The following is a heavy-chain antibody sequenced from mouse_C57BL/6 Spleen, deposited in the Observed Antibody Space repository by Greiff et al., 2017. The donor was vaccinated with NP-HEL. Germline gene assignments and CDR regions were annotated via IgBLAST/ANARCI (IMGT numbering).Heavy chain of an antibody. CDR1: GFTFSSYA. Sequence: EVQVVESGGGLVKPGGSLKLSCAASGFTFSSYAMSWVRQTPEKRLEWVATISDGGSYTYYPDNVKGRFTISRDNAKNNLYLQMSHLKSEDTAMYYCASYGLLYPPFAYWGQGTLVTVSA. D-gene: IGHD2-12*01. J-gene: IGHJ3*01. CDR2: ISDGGSYT. V-gene: IGHV5-4*01. CDR3: ASYGLLYPPFAY.